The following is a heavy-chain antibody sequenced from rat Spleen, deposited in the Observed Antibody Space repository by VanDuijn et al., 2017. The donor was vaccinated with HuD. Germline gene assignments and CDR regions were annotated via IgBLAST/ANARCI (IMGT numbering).Heavy chain of an antibody. Sequence: EVQLVESDGGLVQPGRSLKLSCAASGFTFSNYYMAWVRQSPTKGLEWVASISNGGGKTYYRDSVQGRFTISRDNAKSNLYLQMDSLRSEDTATYYCATAGTRVSRFAYWGQGTLVTVSS. CDR2: ISNGGGKT. CDR1: GFTFSNYY. V-gene: IGHV5-25*01. D-gene: IGHD1-4*01. J-gene: IGHJ3*01. CDR3: ATAGTRVSRFAY.